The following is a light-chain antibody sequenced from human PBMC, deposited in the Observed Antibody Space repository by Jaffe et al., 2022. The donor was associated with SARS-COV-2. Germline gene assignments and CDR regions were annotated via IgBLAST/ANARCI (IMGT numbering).Light chain of an antibody. CDR3: SSYAGSNNFVV. CDR2: EVT. J-gene: IGLJ2*01. V-gene: IGLV2-8*01. CDR1: SSDVGDYNY. Sequence: QSALTQPPSASGSPGQSVTLSCTGTSSDVGDYNYVSWYQQHPGKAPKLMIYEVTKRPSGVPDRFSGSKSGNTASLTVSGLQAEDEADYYCSSYAGSNNFVVFGGGTKLTVL.